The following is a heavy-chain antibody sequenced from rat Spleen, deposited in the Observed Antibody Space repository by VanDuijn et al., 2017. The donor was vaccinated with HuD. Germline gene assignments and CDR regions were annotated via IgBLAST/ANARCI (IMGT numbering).Heavy chain of an antibody. CDR1: GFNFNDYW. CDR3: AREDRGVDF. V-gene: IGHV4-2*01. CDR2: INKNSRTM. Sequence: EVKLVESGGGLVQPGGSLKLSCAASGFNFNDYWMGWVRQAPGKGLEWIGEINKNSRTMKYNPSLKDKFTVSRNNAQNTLYLQMSLLGSEDTAIYYCAREDRGVDFWGQGVMVKVSS. J-gene: IGHJ2*01. D-gene: IGHD1-5*01.